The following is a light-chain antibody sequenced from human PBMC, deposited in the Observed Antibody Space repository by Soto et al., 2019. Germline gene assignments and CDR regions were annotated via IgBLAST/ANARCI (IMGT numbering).Light chain of an antibody. CDR3: QHYNSYAEA. J-gene: IGKJ1*01. V-gene: IGKV1-5*03. CDR1: QTISSW. CDR2: KAS. Sequence: DIQMTQSPSTLSGSVGDRVTITCRASQTISSWLAWYQQKPGKAPKLLIYKASTLRSGVPSRFSGSGSWTEYTLTFSSLQPDGFATYYCQHYNSYAEAFGQGTKVELK.